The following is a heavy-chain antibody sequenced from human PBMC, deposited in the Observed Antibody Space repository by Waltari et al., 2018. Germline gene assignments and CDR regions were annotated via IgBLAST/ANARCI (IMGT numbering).Heavy chain of an antibody. CDR1: GYPLPSYA. CDR3: ARDEAHIGYGMDV. CDR2: MNPNSGNT. V-gene: IGHV1-8*01. J-gene: IGHJ6*02. Sequence: QVQLVQSGAEVKKPGASVKVSGKAYGYPLPSYASNRVRQATGQGLEWMGWMNPNSGNTGYAQKFQGRVTMTRNTSISTAYMELSSLRSEDTAVYYCARDEAHIGYGMDVWGQGTTVTVSS.